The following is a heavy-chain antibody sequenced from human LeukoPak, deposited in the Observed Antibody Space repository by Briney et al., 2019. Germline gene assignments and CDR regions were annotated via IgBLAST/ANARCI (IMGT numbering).Heavy chain of an antibody. D-gene: IGHD3-3*01. CDR3: ASVGDFWCGYSTAAFDI. CDR2: IYSGGST. J-gene: IGHJ3*02. CDR1: GFTVSSNY. V-gene: IGHV3-66*01. Sequence: GGSLRLSCAASGFTVSSNYMSWVRQAPGKGLEWVSVIYSGGSTYYADSVKGRFTISRDNSKNTLYLQMNSLRAEDTAVYYCASVGDFWCGYSTAAFDIWGQRTMVTVSS.